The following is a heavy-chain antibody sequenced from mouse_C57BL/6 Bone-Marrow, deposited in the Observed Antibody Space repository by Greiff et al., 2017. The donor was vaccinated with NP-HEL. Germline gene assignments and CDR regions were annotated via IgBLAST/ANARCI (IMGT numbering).Heavy chain of an antibody. CDR2: ISDGGSYT. CDR3: ARDRGRYYGRDYFDY. J-gene: IGHJ2*01. V-gene: IGHV5-4*01. D-gene: IGHD1-1*01. Sequence: DVKLVESGGGLVKPGGSLKLSCAASGFTFSSYAMSWVRQTPEKRLEWVATISDGGSYTYYPDNVKGRFTISRDNANNNLYLQMSHLKSEDTAMYYCARDRGRYYGRDYFDYWGQGTTLTVSS. CDR1: GFTFSSYA.